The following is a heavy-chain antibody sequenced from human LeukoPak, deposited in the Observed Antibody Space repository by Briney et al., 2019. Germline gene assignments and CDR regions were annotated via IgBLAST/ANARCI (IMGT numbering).Heavy chain of an antibody. CDR1: GFTFDNYA. CDR2: ISWDSGSI. V-gene: IGHV3-9*01. Sequence: GWSLRLSCAASGFTFDNYAMHWVRQTPGKGLEWVSGISWDSGSINYADSVKGRFTISRDNAKNSLFLQMNSLRTEYTALYYCARDIFSVAGPDLDCWGQGTQVTVSS. CDR3: ARDIFSVAGPDLDC. J-gene: IGHJ4*02. D-gene: IGHD6-19*01.